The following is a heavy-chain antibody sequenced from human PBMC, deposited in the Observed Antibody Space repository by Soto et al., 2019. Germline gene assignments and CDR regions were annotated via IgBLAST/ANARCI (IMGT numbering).Heavy chain of an antibody. CDR1: GFTFNTYG. V-gene: IGHV3-33*01. Sequence: QVQLVASGGGVVQPGRSLRLSCAASGFTFNTYGMHWVRQAPGKGLEWVAVIWNDGSNEYYADSVKGRFTIFRDNFKNTLYLQINSLRAEDTAVYYCARDSGDYLGEGTLVTVSS. CDR2: IWNDGSNE. CDR3: ARDSGDY. J-gene: IGHJ4*01.